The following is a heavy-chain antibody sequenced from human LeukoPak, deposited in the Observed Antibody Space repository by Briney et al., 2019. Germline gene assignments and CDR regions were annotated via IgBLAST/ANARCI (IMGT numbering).Heavy chain of an antibody. D-gene: IGHD2-2*03. CDR3: ARQLGYCSSGTCYFDY. CDR1: GFTFSSYG. J-gene: IGHJ4*02. Sequence: GGSLRLSCAASGFTFSSYGMHWVRQAPGKGLEWVAVISYDGSNKYYADSVKGRFTVSRDDSKHTLFLQMNSLRAEDTAMYFCARQLGYCSSGTCYFDYWGQGTLVTVSS. CDR2: ISYDGSNK. V-gene: IGHV3-30*03.